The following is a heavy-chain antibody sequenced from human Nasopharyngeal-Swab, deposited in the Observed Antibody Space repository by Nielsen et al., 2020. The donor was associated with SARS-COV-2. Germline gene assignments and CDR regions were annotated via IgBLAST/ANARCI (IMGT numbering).Heavy chain of an antibody. CDR3: ASASSSWEYYFDY. CDR2: ISWNSGSI. J-gene: IGHJ4*02. CDR1: GFTFDDYA. V-gene: IGHV3-9*01. D-gene: IGHD6-13*01. Sequence: SLKISCAASGFTFDDYAMHWVRQAPGKGLEWVSGISWNSGSIGYADSVKGRFTISRDNAKNSLCLQMNSLRAEDTALYYCASASSSWEYYFDYWGQGTLVTVSS.